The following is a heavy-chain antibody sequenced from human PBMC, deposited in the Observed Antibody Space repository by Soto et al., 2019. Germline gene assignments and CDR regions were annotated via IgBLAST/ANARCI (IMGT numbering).Heavy chain of an antibody. D-gene: IGHD6-13*01. Sequence: GGSLRLSCAASGFTFNSHPMHWVRRAPGKGLEWVALISYGGINKKYADSVKGRFTISRDNSKNTVYLQMNNLRPGDTAVYYCARGMFSSRSNFDYWGQGTLVTVSS. V-gene: IGHV3-30-3*01. CDR1: GFTFNSHP. CDR3: ARGMFSSRSNFDY. J-gene: IGHJ4*02. CDR2: ISYGGINK.